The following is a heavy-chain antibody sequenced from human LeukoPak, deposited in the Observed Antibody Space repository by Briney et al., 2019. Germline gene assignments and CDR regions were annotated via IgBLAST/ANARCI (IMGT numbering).Heavy chain of an antibody. V-gene: IGHV3-30*18. CDR1: GFTFSSYG. J-gene: IGHJ4*02. Sequence: GGSLRLSCAASGFTFSSYGMHWVRQAPGKGLEGVAVISYDGSNKYYADSVKGRFTISRDNSKNTLYLQMNSLRAEDTAVYYCAKDRQWLVRYAAYYFDYWGQGTLVTVSS. CDR3: AKDRQWLVRYAAYYFDY. D-gene: IGHD6-19*01. CDR2: ISYDGSNK.